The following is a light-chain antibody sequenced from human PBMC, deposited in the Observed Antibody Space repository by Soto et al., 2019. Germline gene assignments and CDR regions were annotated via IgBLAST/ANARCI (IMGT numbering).Light chain of an antibody. Sequence: QSALTQPASVSGSPGQSITISCTGTSSDVGGYNYVSWYQQHPGKATKFMIYDVSNRPSGVSNRLSGSKSGNTASLTISGLQAEDEADYYCCSYTTSNTRQIVFGTGTKVTVL. V-gene: IGLV2-14*01. J-gene: IGLJ1*01. CDR2: DVS. CDR3: CSYTTSNTRQIV. CDR1: SSDVGGYNY.